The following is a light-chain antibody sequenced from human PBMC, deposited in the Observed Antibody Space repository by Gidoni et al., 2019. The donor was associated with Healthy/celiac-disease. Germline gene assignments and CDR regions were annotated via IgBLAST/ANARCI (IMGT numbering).Light chain of an antibody. J-gene: IGLJ1*01. CDR1: NIGSKS. V-gene: IGLV3-21*04. Sequence: SYVLTQPPSVSVAPGKTARITCGGNNIGSKSVHWYQQKPGQAPVLVIYYDSDRPSGIPERFSGSNSGSTATLTISRVEAGDEADYYCQVWDTSSDHLYVFGTGTTVTVL. CDR2: YDS. CDR3: QVWDTSSDHLYV.